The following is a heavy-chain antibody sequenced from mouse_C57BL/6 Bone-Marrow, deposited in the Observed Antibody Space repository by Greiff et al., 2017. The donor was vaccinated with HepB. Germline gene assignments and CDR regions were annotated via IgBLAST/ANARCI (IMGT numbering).Heavy chain of an antibody. V-gene: IGHV5-12*01. Sequence: DVHLVESGGGLVQPGGSLKLSCAASGFTFSDYYMYWVRQTPEKRLEWVAYISNGGGSTYYPDTVKGRFTISRDNAKNTLYLQMSRLKSEDTAMYYCARGGYYGNSYWYFDVWGTGTTVTVSS. J-gene: IGHJ1*03. CDR3: ARGGYYGNSYWYFDV. CDR2: ISNGGGST. CDR1: GFTFSDYY. D-gene: IGHD2-1*01.